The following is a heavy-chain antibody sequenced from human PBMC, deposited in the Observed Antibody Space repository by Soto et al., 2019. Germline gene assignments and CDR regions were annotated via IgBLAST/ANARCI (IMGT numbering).Heavy chain of an antibody. V-gene: IGHV3-64D*06. Sequence: LRLSCSASGFTFSSYAMHWVRQAPGKGLEYVSAISSNGGSTYYADSVKGRFTISRDNSKNTLYLQMSSLRAEDTAVYYCVKDKDSSSSTGFDYWGQGTLVTVSS. CDR1: GFTFSSYA. J-gene: IGHJ4*02. CDR3: VKDKDSSSSTGFDY. D-gene: IGHD6-6*01. CDR2: ISSNGGST.